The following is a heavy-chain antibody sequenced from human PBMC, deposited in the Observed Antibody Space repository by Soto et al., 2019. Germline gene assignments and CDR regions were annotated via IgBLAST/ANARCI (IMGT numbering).Heavy chain of an antibody. J-gene: IGHJ5*02. CDR3: AREALGVHVCWFDP. Sequence: QVQMVQSGTEVKKPGASVKVSCKASGYIFTTYSIAWVRQAPGQGLEWMGWISAYNGNTNYAQKFQGRVTMTTDTSTNTAYMELRSLRSDDTAVYFCAREALGVHVCWFDPWGQGTLVIVSS. V-gene: IGHV1-18*01. D-gene: IGHD3-10*01. CDR2: ISAYNGNT. CDR1: GYIFTTYS.